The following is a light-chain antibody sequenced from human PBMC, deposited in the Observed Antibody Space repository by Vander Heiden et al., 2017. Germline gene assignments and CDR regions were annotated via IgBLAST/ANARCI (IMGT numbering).Light chain of an antibody. Sequence: DIVTTQPPGTMSVSPGERATLSCRASQSVNTKLAWYQKKAGQAPGLIIYGASTRATGIPARFSGSGSGTEFTLTISSLQSEDFAVYYCQQFSNWPYTLGQGTKLEI. J-gene: IGKJ2*01. CDR1: QSVNTK. CDR2: GAS. CDR3: QQFSNWPYT. V-gene: IGKV3-15*01.